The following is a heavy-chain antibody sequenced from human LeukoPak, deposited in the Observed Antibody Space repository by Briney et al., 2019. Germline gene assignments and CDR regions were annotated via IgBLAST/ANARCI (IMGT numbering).Heavy chain of an antibody. V-gene: IGHV3-23*01. Sequence: GGSLRLSCAASGFTFSSDAMSWVRQAPGKGLEWVSAISGSGGSTYYADSVKGRFTISRDNSKNTLYLQMNSLRAEDTAVYYCAKDAGRITMIVVGTVFDYWGQGTLVTVSS. CDR3: AKDAGRITMIVVGTVFDY. CDR1: GFTFSSDA. D-gene: IGHD3-22*01. J-gene: IGHJ4*02. CDR2: ISGSGGST.